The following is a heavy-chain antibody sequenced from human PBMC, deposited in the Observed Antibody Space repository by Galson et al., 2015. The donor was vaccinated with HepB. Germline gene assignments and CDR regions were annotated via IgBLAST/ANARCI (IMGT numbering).Heavy chain of an antibody. Sequence: SLRLSCAASGFTFSSYSMNWVRQAPGKGLEWVSSISSSSSYIYYADSVKGRFTISRDNAKNSLYLQMNSLRAKDTAVYYCARVTYDIYSAGAFDIWGQGTMVTVSS. J-gene: IGHJ3*02. V-gene: IGHV3-21*01. CDR2: ISSSSSYI. CDR1: GFTFSSYS. CDR3: ARVTYDIYSAGAFDI. D-gene: IGHD3-9*01.